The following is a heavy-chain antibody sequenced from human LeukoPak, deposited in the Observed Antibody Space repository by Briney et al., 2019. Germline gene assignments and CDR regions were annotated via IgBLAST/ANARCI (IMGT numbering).Heavy chain of an antibody. V-gene: IGHV3-30*02. CDR3: AKDRGDPSPLSDY. J-gene: IGHJ4*02. Sequence: AGGSLRLSCAASGFTFSSYGMHWVRQAPGKGLEWVAFIRYDGSNKYYADSVKGRFTISRDNSKNTLYLQMNSLRAEDTAVYYCAKDRGDPSPLSDYWGQGTLVTVSS. CDR1: GFTFSSYG. D-gene: IGHD2-21*02. CDR2: IRYDGSNK.